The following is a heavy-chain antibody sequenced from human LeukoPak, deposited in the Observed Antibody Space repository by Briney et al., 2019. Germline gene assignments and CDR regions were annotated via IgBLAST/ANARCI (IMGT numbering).Heavy chain of an antibody. CDR2: IIPIFGTA. V-gene: IGHV1-69*01. CDR1: GGTFSSYA. D-gene: IGHD6-13*01. CDR3: ARKNRIAAAMDV. Sequence: SVKVSCKASGGTFSSYAISWVRQAPGQGLEWMGGIIPIFGTANYAQKFQGRVTITADESTSTAYMELSSLRSEDTAVYYCARKNRIAAAMDVWGQGTTVTVSS. J-gene: IGHJ6*02.